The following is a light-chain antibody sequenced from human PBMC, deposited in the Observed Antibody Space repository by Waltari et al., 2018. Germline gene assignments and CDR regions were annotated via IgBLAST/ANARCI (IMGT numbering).Light chain of an antibody. CDR1: QSLVSSDGNTY. CDR2: KVY. J-gene: IGKJ3*01. V-gene: IGKV2-30*01. Sequence: DVVMTQSPLSLPITPGQPASISCRSSQSLVSSDGNTYLSWYQQRPGQPPRLLIQKVYNRDSGVPDRFSGSGTGADFTLKISGGEAEDIGRYCCGQGTHWPFTFGPGTRLDIK. CDR3: GQGTHWPFT.